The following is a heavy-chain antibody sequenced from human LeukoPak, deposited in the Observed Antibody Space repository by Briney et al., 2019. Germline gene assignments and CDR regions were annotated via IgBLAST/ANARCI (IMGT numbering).Heavy chain of an antibody. Sequence: ASVKVSCKASGYTFTGYYMHWVRQAPGQGLEWMGWINPNRGGTNYAQKFQGRVTMTRDTSISTAYMELSRLRSDDTAVYYCARASGYYDILTGYYYYYMDVWGKGTTVTVSS. D-gene: IGHD3-9*01. CDR3: ARASGYYDILTGYYYYYMDV. J-gene: IGHJ6*03. CDR1: GYTFTGYY. CDR2: INPNRGGT. V-gene: IGHV1-2*02.